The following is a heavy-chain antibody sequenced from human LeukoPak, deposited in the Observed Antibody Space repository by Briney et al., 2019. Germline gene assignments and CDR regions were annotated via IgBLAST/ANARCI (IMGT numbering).Heavy chain of an antibody. CDR1: GGSISSYY. Sequence: SETLSLTCTVSGGSISSYYWSWIRQPPGKGLEWIGYIYYSGSTNYNPSLKSRVTISVDTSKNQFSLKLSSVTAADTAVYYCARSTMVRGVISPTLDYWGQGTLVTVST. V-gene: IGHV4-59*01. CDR3: ARSTMVRGVISPTLDY. CDR2: IYYSGST. D-gene: IGHD3-10*01. J-gene: IGHJ4*02.